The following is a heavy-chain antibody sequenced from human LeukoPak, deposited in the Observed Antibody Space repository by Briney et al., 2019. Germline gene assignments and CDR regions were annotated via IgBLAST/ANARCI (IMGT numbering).Heavy chain of an antibody. V-gene: IGHV3-64*01. Sequence: PGGSLRLSCAASGFTISSYTVLWVRQAPGKGLEYVSAIRSNGGSTHYANSVKGRFTISRDNSKNTLYLQMGSLRAEDMAVYYCARGLRDCSSTTCFTYWYFDLWGRGTLVTVSS. D-gene: IGHD2-2*02. CDR3: ARGLRDCSSTTCFTYWYFDL. CDR2: IRSNGGST. CDR1: GFTISSYT. J-gene: IGHJ2*01.